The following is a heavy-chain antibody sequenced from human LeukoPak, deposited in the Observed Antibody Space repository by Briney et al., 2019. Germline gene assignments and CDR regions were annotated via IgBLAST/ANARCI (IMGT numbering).Heavy chain of an antibody. Sequence: KPSETLSLTCTVSGGSISSYYWSWIRQPPGKGLEWIGYIYYSGSTNYSPSLKSRVTISVDTSKNQFSLKLSSVTAADTAVYYCARVVGSSGWYYYYYGMDVWGQGTTVTVSS. V-gene: IGHV4-59*01. CDR1: GGSISSYY. D-gene: IGHD6-19*01. CDR2: IYYSGST. CDR3: ARVVGSSGWYYYYYGMDV. J-gene: IGHJ6*02.